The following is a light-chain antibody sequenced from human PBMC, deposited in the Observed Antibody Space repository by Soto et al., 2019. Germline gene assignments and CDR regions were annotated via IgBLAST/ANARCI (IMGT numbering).Light chain of an antibody. CDR1: QTINNN. V-gene: IGKV3D-15*01. J-gene: IGKJ1*01. CDR2: GAS. CDR3: QQYNKWPLT. Sequence: EIVVTQSPATLSASPGERATLSCKASQTINNNLAWYQQNPGQAPPRLVYGASTRATGIPAGFSGSGSGTEFTLTISSLRSEDFALYYCQQYNKWPLTFGQGTNV.